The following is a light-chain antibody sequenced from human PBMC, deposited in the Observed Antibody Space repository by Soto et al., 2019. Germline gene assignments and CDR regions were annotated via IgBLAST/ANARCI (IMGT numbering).Light chain of an antibody. J-gene: IGKJ5*01. Sequence: EIVLTQSPGTLSLSPWERATLSCGASQSVRNNNLNWYQQKAGQVPRLLIYGASIRATGIPDRFSGSGSGTDFTLTISRLEPEDFALYFCQQYGSSAPITFGHGTRLEIK. CDR2: GAS. CDR1: QSVRNNN. CDR3: QQYGSSAPIT. V-gene: IGKV3-20*01.